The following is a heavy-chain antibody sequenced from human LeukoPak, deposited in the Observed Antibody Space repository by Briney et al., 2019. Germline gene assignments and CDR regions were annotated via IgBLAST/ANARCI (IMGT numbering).Heavy chain of an antibody. Sequence: GASVKVSCKASGYTFTSYDINWVRQATGQGLEWMGWMNPNSGNTGYAQKFQGRVTMTRNTSISTAYLELSSLRSEDTAVYYCARGRGSTGAVDYWGQGTLVTVSS. CDR3: ARGRGSTGAVDY. CDR1: GYTFTSYD. CDR2: MNPNSGNT. V-gene: IGHV1-8*01. J-gene: IGHJ4*02. D-gene: IGHD3-10*01.